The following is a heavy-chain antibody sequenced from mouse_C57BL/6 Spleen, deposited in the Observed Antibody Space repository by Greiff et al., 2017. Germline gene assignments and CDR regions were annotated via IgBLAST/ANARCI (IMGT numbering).Heavy chain of an antibody. D-gene: IGHD1-1*01. CDR2: INPSNGGT. CDR1: GYTFTSYW. J-gene: IGHJ2*01. Sequence: QVQLQQPGTELVKPGASVKLSCKASGYTFTSYWIHWVKQRPGQGLEWIGNINPSNGGTNYNEKFKSKATLTVDKSSSTAYMQLSSLTSEDSAVYYCARSEITTVVATKDYWGQGTTLTVSS. CDR3: ARSEITTVVATKDY. V-gene: IGHV1-53*01.